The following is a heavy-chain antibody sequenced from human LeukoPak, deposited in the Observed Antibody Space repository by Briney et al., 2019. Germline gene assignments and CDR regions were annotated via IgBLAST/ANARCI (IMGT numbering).Heavy chain of an antibody. D-gene: IGHD2-15*01. CDR2: ISSSSSYI. CDR3: ARDPDQDPYNWFDP. J-gene: IGHJ5*02. V-gene: IGHV3-21*01. Sequence: PGGSLRLSCAASGFTVSSNYMSWVRQAPGKGLEWVSSISSSSSYIYYADSVKGRFTISRDNAKNSLYLQMNSLRAEDTAVYYCARDPDQDPYNWFDPWGQGTLVTVSS. CDR1: GFTVSSNY.